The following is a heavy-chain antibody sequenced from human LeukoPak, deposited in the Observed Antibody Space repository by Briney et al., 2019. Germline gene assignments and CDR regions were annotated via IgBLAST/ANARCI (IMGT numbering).Heavy chain of an antibody. CDR1: GGSISSGGYS. D-gene: IGHD6-6*01. CDR2: IYHSGST. J-gene: IGHJ5*02. Sequence: SQTLSLTCAVSGGSISSGGYSWSWIRQPPGKGLEWIGYIYHSGSTYYNPSLKSRVTISVDRSKNQFSLKLSSVTAADTAVYYCASSYSSSRWFDPWGQGTLVTVSS. CDR3: ASSYSSSRWFDP. V-gene: IGHV4-30-2*01.